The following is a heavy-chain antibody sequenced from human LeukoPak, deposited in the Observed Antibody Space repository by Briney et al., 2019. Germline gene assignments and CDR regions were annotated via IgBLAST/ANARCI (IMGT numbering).Heavy chain of an antibody. CDR3: AKAILFEGIFAS. CDR2: ISNSADRI. J-gene: IGHJ4*02. V-gene: IGHV3-23*01. CDR1: GFTFRSYA. Sequence: GGSLRLSCAASGFTFRSYAMSWVRQAPGKGLEWVSTISNSADRISYADSVKGRFTISRDNSKNTLSLQMHTVRAEDTAVYYCAKAILFEGIFASWGQGSLVTVSS. D-gene: IGHD6-13*01.